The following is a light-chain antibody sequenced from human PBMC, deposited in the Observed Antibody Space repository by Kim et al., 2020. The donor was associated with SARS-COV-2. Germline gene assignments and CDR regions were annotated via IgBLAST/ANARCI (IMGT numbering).Light chain of an antibody. CDR1: SSDVGRYNY. Sequence: GQSITISCTGTSSDVGRYNYVSWYQQHPGKAPKLIIFEVTYRPSGISSRFSGSKSGNTASLTISGLQADDEADYYCSSFTPSTIYVFGTGTKVTVL. CDR2: EVT. J-gene: IGLJ1*01. V-gene: IGLV2-14*03. CDR3: SSFTPSTIYV.